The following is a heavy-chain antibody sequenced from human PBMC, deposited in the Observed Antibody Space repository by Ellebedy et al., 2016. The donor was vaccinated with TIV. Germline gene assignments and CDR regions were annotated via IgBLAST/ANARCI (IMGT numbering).Heavy chain of an antibody. J-gene: IGHJ2*01. Sequence: PGGSLRLSCHVSGYIFTNYWIGWVRQRPGEGLAWMGITYPGDSDTRYSPAFQGQVTVSADKSINTAYLQWGGLKASDTAIYYCARLRAAIPGTRHLGWYFDVWGRGTLVTVSS. V-gene: IGHV5-51*01. CDR1: GYIFTNYW. CDR3: ARLRAAIPGTRHLGWYFDV. D-gene: IGHD1-1*01. CDR2: TYPGDSDT.